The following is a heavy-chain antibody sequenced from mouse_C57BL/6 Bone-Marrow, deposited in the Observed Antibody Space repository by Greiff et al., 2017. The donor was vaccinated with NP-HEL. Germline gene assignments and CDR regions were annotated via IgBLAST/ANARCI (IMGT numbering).Heavy chain of an antibody. V-gene: IGHV1-69*01. CDR2: IDPSDSYT. CDR1: GYTFTSYW. J-gene: IGHJ1*03. D-gene: IGHD1-1*01. CDR3: ARGDYYGSSGGGYWYFDV. Sequence: VQLQQPGAELVMPGASVKLSCKASGYTFTSYWMHWVKQRPGQGLEWIGEIDPSDSYTNYNQKFKGKSTLTVDKSSSTAYMQLSSLTSEDSAVYYCARGDYYGSSGGGYWYFDVWGTGTTVTVSS.